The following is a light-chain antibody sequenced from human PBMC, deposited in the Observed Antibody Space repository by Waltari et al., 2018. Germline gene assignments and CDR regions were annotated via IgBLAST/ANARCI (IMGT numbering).Light chain of an antibody. V-gene: IGLV2-8*01. CDR1: NSDVGAYNY. J-gene: IGLJ1*01. Sequence: QSVLTQPPSATGSPGQSVTISCTGTNSDVGAYNYVSWYQQHPGKVPKLLIYEVTNRPPGVPDRFSGSKSGNTASLTVSGLQADDEADYYCSSYAHNNHFVFGTGTKVTVL. CDR3: SSYAHNNHFV. CDR2: EVT.